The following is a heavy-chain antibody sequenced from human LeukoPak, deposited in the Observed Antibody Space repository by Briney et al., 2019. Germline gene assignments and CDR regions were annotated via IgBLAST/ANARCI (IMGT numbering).Heavy chain of an antibody. Sequence: ASVKVSCKVSGYTFTDYYMHWVRQAPGKGLEWMGLVDPEDGETIYAEKFQGRVTITADTYTHTDYLALSRLRSKDTAVYYWSKDTWDSRGDLFDYGRGGTRVSVPS. D-gene: IGHD3-22*01. CDR3: SKDTWDSRGDLFDY. CDR1: GYTFTDYY. J-gene: IGHJ4*02. V-gene: IGHV1-69-2*01. CDR2: VDPEDGET.